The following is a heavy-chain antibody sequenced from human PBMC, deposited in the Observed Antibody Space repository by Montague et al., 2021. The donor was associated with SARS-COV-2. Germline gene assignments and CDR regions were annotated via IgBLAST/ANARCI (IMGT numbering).Heavy chain of an antibody. CDR2: ISSSSSYI. D-gene: IGHD3-9*01. Sequence: SLRLSCPASGFTFSSYSMNWVRQAPGKGLEWVSSISSSSSYIYYADSVKGRFTISRGNAKNSLYLQMNSLRAEDTAVYYCARDRLKDILTGYYDYWGQGTLVTVSS. CDR1: GFTFSSYS. CDR3: ARDRLKDILTGYYDY. V-gene: IGHV3-21*01. J-gene: IGHJ4*02.